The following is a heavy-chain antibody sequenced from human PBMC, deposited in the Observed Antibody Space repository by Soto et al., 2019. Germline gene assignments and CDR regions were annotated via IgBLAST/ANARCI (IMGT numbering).Heavy chain of an antibody. J-gene: IGHJ1*01. CDR2: ISSSSSYT. V-gene: IGHV3-11*05. CDR3: ARDGLYCSGGSCYPDFQH. D-gene: IGHD2-15*01. Sequence: GGSLRLSCAASGFTFSDYYMSWIRQAPGKGLEWVSYISSSSSYTNYADSVKGRFTISRDNAKNSLYLQMNSLRAEDTAVYYCARDGLYCSGGSCYPDFQHWGQGTLVTVSS. CDR1: GFTFSDYY.